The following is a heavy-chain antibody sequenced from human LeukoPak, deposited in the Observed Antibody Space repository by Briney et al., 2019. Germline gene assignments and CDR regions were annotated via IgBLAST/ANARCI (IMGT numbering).Heavy chain of an antibody. CDR3: TRRGGSNGWGAFDS. CDR1: GFTFSSYT. CDR2: ISGSDGRT. D-gene: IGHD6-19*01. J-gene: IGHJ4*02. Sequence: GGSLRLSCAASGFTFSSYTMNWVRQAPGKGLEWVPSISGSDGRTFYADSVKGRFTISRDNSQNTLYMQISSLRAEDTAIYYCTRRGGSNGWGAFDSWGQGTLITVSS. V-gene: IGHV3-23*01.